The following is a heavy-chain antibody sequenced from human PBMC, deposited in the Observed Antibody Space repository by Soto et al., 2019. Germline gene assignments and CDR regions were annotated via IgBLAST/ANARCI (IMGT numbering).Heavy chain of an antibody. CDR2: ISAYNVNT. D-gene: IGHD3-16*02. CDR1: GYTFTCYG. J-gene: IGHJ4*02. CDR3: ARDYQLTPYYFDF. V-gene: IGHV1-18*01. Sequence: GASVKVSCKASGYTFTCYGVSWVRQAPGQGLEWMGWISAYNVNTNYAQKLQGRVTMTTDTSTSTAYMELRSLRSDDTAVYYCARDYQLTPYYFDFWGQGTQVTVSS.